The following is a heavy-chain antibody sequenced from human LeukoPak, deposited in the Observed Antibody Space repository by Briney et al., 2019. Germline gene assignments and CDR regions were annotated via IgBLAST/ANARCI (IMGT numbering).Heavy chain of an antibody. CDR1: GGTFSSYA. J-gene: IGHJ4*02. V-gene: IGHV1-69*04. CDR3: ARNVATTGYCFDY. Sequence: SVKVSCKASGGTFSSYAISWVRQAPGQGLGWMGRIIPIFGIANYAQKFQGRVTITADKSTSTAYMELSSLRSEDTAVYYCARNVATTGYCFDYWGQGTLVTVSS. D-gene: IGHD1-26*01. CDR2: IIPIFGIA.